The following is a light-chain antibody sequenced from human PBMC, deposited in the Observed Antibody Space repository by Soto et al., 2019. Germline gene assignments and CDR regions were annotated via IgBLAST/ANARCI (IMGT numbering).Light chain of an antibody. CDR3: SSYAGNNNVI. J-gene: IGLJ2*01. CDR1: SSDVGSYRF. Sequence: QSVLTQPPSASGSPGQSVTISCTGTSSDVGSYRFVSWYQQHPRKAPKLLIYEVSKRPSGVPDRFSASTSGNTASLTVSGLQADDEADYYCSSYAGNNNVIFGGGTQLTVL. V-gene: IGLV2-8*01. CDR2: EVS.